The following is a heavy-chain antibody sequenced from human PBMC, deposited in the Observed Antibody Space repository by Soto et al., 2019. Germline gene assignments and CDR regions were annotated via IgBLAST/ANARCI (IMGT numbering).Heavy chain of an antibody. CDR3: ARDDLYSSRDYYYYGMDV. V-gene: IGHV1-18*01. D-gene: IGHD6-13*01. CDR1: GYTFTSYG. Sequence: ASAKVSCKASGYTFTSYGISWVRQAPGQGLEWMGWISAYNGNTNYAQKLQGSATMTTDTSTSTAYMELRSLRSDDTAVYYCARDDLYSSRDYYYYGMDVWGQGTTVTVSS. CDR2: ISAYNGNT. J-gene: IGHJ6*02.